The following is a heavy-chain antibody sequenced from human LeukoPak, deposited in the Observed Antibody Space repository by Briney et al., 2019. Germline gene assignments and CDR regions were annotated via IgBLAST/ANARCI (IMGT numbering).Heavy chain of an antibody. J-gene: IGHJ4*02. D-gene: IGHD4-23*01. CDR2: IYYSGST. V-gene: IGHV4-59*01. Sequence: PSETLSLTCTVSGGSISSYYWSWIRQPPGKGLEWIGYIYYSGSTNYNPSLKSRVTISVDTSKNQSSLKLSSVTAADTAVYYCARSGGNSPHFDYWGQGTLVTVSS. CDR1: GGSISSYY. CDR3: ARSGGNSPHFDY.